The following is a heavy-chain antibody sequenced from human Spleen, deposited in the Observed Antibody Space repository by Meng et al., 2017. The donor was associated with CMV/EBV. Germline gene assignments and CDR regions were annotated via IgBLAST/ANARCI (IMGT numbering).Heavy chain of an antibody. CDR3: ARERYLVPAASPDYYYYGMDV. J-gene: IGHJ6*02. D-gene: IGHD2-2*01. CDR1: GYTFTGYD. Sequence: ASVKVSCKASGYTFTGYDIIWLRQATGQGLEWMGWMNPNSGNTVSARRFQGRVSITRDTSISTAYMEVGSLRSEDTAVYYCARERYLVPAASPDYYYYGMDVWGQGTTVTVSS. CDR2: MNPNSGNT. V-gene: IGHV1-8*03.